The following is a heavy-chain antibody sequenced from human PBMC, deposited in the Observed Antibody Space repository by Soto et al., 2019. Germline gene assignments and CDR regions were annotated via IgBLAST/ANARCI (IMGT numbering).Heavy chain of an antibody. Sequence: PSETLSLTCTVSGGSVSSGSYYWGWIRQPPGKGLEWIGYIYYSGSTNYNPSLKSRVTISVDTSKNQFSLKLSSVTAADTAVYYCARDRSYSIVAYYYGMDVWGQGTTGTVS. J-gene: IGHJ6*02. V-gene: IGHV4-61*01. CDR2: IYYSGST. D-gene: IGHD6-13*01. CDR1: GGSVSSGSYY. CDR3: ARDRSYSIVAYYYGMDV.